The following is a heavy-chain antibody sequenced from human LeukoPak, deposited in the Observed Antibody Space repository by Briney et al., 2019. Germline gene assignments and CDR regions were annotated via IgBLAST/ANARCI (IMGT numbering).Heavy chain of an antibody. CDR1: GGTFFSYA. J-gene: IGHJ4*02. V-gene: IGHV1-69*04. CDR2: IIPILGIA. CDR3: AGDVIAAAGRPFDY. D-gene: IGHD6-13*01. Sequence: SVNVSCKASGGTFFSYAISWVRQAPGQGLEWMGRIIPILGIANYAQKFQGRVTITADKSTSTAYMELSSLRSEDTAVYYCAGDVIAAAGRPFDYWGQGTLVTVSS.